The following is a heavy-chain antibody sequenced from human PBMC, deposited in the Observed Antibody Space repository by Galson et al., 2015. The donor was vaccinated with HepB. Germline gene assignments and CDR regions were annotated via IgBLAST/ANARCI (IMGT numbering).Heavy chain of an antibody. Sequence: SLRLSCAASGFTFSNYAMSWVRQAPGKGLEWVSCITSSGTYTHYIGSVKGRFTISRDNSKNTLYLQMSSLRADDAAVYYCTNTGGGYYDGRLDYWGQGTVVTVSS. CDR3: TNTGGGYYDGRLDY. V-gene: IGHV3-23*01. J-gene: IGHJ4*02. D-gene: IGHD3-22*01. CDR1: GFTFSNYA. CDR2: ITSSGTYT.